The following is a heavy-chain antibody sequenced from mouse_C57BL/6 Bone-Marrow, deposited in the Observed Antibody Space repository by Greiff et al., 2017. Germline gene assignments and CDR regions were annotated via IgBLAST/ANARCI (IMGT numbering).Heavy chain of an antibody. CDR2: IDPANGNT. CDR3: ARSSITTVVYFDY. J-gene: IGHJ2*01. Sequence: VQLQQSVAELVRPGASVKLSCTASGFNIKNTYMHWVKQRPEQGLEWIGRIDPANGNTKYAPKFQGKATITADTSSNTAYLQLSSLTSEDTAVYCWARSSITTVVYFDYWGQGTTLTVSS. CDR1: GFNIKNTY. D-gene: IGHD1-1*01. V-gene: IGHV14-3*01.